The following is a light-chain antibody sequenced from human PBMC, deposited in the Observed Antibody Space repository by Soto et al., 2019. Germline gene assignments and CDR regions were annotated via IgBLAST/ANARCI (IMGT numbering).Light chain of an antibody. Sequence: EILMAQSPATLSVSPGGSATLPCSASHRVSSYLAWYQQKPGQAPRLPIYGVSTRANGVPARFSGSGSGTVFTLTISSLQSEDFAVYYCQQYNNWPLTFGGGTKVDI. V-gene: IGKV3-15*01. CDR1: HRVSSY. CDR2: GVS. J-gene: IGKJ4*01. CDR3: QQYNNWPLT.